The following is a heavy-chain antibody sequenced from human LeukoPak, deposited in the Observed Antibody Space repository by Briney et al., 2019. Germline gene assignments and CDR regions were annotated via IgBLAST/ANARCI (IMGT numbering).Heavy chain of an antibody. J-gene: IGHJ4*02. CDR1: GYTFTSYG. CDR3: ARADHCSGGSCYSDY. Sequence: ASVKVSCKASGYTFTSYGISWVRQAPGQRLEWMGWISAYNGNTNYAQKLQGRVTMTTDTSTSTAYMELRSLRSDDTAVYYCARADHCSGGSCYSDYWGQGTLVTVSS. V-gene: IGHV1-18*01. D-gene: IGHD2-15*01. CDR2: ISAYNGNT.